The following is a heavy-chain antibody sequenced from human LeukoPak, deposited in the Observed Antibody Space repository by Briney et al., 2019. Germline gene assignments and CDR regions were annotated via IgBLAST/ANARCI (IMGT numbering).Heavy chain of an antibody. J-gene: IGHJ4*02. Sequence: QPGRSLRLSCAASGFTFSNYYMSWVRQAPGKGLEWVSAISGSGDSIFYADSVKGRFTISRDNSKTTLYVQMNSVRAEDTAVYYCAKSFLTGYSLFDSWGQGTLVTVSS. CDR1: GFTFSNYY. V-gene: IGHV3-23*01. CDR2: ISGSGDSI. CDR3: AKSFLTGYSLFDS. D-gene: IGHD3-9*01.